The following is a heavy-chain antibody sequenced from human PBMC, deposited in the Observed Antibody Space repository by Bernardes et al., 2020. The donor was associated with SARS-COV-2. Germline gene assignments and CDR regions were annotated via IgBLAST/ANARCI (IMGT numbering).Heavy chain of an antibody. J-gene: IGHJ4*02. CDR1: GYTFTGYY. D-gene: IGHD3-10*01. Sequence: ASVKVSCKASGYTFTGYYMHWVRQAPGQGLEWMGWINPNSGGTNYAQKFQGRVTMTRDTSISTAYMELSRLRSDDTAVYYCARLQWGKTIWFGEGWGQGTLVTVSS. CDR2: INPNSGGT. V-gene: IGHV1-2*02. CDR3: ARLQWGKTIWFGEG.